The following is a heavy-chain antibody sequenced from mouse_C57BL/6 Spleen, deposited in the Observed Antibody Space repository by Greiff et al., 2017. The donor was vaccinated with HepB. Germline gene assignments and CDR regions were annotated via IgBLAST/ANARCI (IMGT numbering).Heavy chain of an antibody. CDR2: INYDGSST. D-gene: IGHD2-2*01. Sequence: EVKLVESEGGLVQPGSSMKLSCTASGFTFSDYYMAWVRQVPEKGLEWVANINYDGSSTYYLDSLKSRFIISRDNAKNILYLPMSSLKSEDTATYYCARDDGYDEYWGQGTTLTVSS. CDR1: GFTFSDYY. J-gene: IGHJ2*01. V-gene: IGHV5-16*01. CDR3: ARDDGYDEY.